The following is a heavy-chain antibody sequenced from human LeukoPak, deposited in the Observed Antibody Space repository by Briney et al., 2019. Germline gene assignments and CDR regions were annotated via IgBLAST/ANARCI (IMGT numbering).Heavy chain of an antibody. CDR3: AKDRRSYGGNFFDY. CDR2: IRYDGSNK. J-gene: IGHJ4*02. CDR1: GFTFSSYG. V-gene: IGHV3-30*02. Sequence: GGSLRLSCAASGFTFSSYGIHWVRQAPGKGLERVAFIRYDGSNKYYADSVKGRFTISRDNSKNTLYLQMNSLRAEDTAVYYCAKDRRSYGGNFFDYWGQGTLVTVSS. D-gene: IGHD4-23*01.